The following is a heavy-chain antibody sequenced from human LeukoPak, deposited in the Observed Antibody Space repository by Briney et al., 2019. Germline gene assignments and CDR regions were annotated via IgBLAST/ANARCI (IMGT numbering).Heavy chain of an antibody. CDR3: ARGLGLRLGELFDY. V-gene: IGHV1-8*01. J-gene: IGHJ4*02. CDR2: MNPNSGNT. CDR1: GYIFTNYD. D-gene: IGHD3-16*01. Sequence: ASVKVSCKASGYIFTNYDINWVRQATGQGLEWMGWMNPNSGNTGYAQKFQGRVAMTRNTSISTAYMELSSLRSEDTAVYYCARGLGLRLGELFDYWGQGTLVTVSS.